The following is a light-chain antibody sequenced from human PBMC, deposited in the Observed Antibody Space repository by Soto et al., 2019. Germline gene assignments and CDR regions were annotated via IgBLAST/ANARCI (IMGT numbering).Light chain of an antibody. Sequence: EIVLTQSPGTLSLSPGERATLSCRASQSVSSSYLAWYQQKPGQAPRLLIYCASSRATGIPDRFSGSGSGTDFSLTICRAERQEFSQYFTERYGTTRATFGQGTE. V-gene: IGKV3-20*01. CDR1: QSVSSSY. CDR2: CAS. J-gene: IGKJ1*01. CDR3: ERYGTTRAT.